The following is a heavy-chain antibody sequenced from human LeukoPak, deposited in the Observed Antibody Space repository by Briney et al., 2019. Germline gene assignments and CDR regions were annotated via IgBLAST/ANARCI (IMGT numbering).Heavy chain of an antibody. D-gene: IGHD6-19*01. J-gene: IGHJ6*02. CDR1: GFTFSNAW. CDR2: IKSKTDDGTT. Sequence: GGSLRLSCAASGFTFSNAWMNWVRQAPGKGLEWVGRIKSKTDDGTTDYAAPVKGRITISRDDSKNTLYLQMNSLKTEDTAVYYCTTEVPAVAGMTYYYGMDVWGQGTMVTVSS. CDR3: TTEVPAVAGMTYYYGMDV. V-gene: IGHV3-15*07.